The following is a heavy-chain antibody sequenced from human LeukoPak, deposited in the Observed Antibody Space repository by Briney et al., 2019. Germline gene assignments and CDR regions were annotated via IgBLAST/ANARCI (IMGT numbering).Heavy chain of an antibody. V-gene: IGHV4-59*01. D-gene: IGHD3-9*01. CDR2: IYYSGST. Sequence: SETLSLTCTVSSGCISSYYWSWIRQPPGRGLDWIGYIYYSGSTNYNPSLQSRVTISVDTSKNQFSLKLSSVTAADTAVYYCAREERILTGYYNWNAFDIWGQGTMVTVSS. J-gene: IGHJ3*02. CDR1: SGCISSYY. CDR3: AREERILTGYYNWNAFDI.